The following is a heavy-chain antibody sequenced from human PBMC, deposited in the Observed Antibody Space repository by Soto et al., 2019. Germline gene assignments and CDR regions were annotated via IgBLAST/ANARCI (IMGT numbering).Heavy chain of an antibody. CDR3: AREGVRDFWSGYYRYYYMGV. Sequence: SETLSLTCAVYGGSFSDNYWSWIRQPPGKGLEWIGEINHSGSTNYNPSLKSRVTISVDTSKSQFSLKLSSVTAADTAVYYCAREGVRDFWSGYYRYYYMGVWGKGTTVTVSS. CDR2: INHSGST. J-gene: IGHJ6*03. V-gene: IGHV4-34*01. D-gene: IGHD3-3*01. CDR1: GGSFSDNY.